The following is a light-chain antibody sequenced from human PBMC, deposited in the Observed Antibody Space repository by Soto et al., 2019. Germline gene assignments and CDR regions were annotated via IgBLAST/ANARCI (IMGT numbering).Light chain of an antibody. CDR2: AAS. CDR1: QSISSW. V-gene: IGKV1-5*01. J-gene: IGKJ1*01. Sequence: DIQMTQSPSTLSASLGDSVTIXXRASQSISSWLAWYQQKPGKAPKLXIYAASTLQSGVPSRFSGSGSGTDFTLTISNLQPEDFATYYCLQHNTYPRTFGQGTKVEIK. CDR3: LQHNTYPRT.